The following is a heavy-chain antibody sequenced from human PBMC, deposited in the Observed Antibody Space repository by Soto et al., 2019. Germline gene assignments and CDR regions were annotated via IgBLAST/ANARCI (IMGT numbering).Heavy chain of an antibody. D-gene: IGHD3-3*01. CDR1: GGSINRGGYF. V-gene: IGHV4-30-4*01. CDR2: IYNSGTT. J-gene: IGHJ4*02. Sequence: QVQLQESGPGLVKPSQTLSLTCTVSGGSINRGGYFWSWIRQTPGKGLEWIGHIYNSGTTYTNPSLNSRATISGDTSPNQFSLNLKSVTAADTAVYYCARGPSADKVDYWGQGTLVTFSS. CDR3: ARGPSADKVDY.